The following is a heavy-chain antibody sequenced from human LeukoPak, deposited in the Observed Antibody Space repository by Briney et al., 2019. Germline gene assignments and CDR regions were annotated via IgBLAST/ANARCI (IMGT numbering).Heavy chain of an antibody. J-gene: IGHJ3*02. D-gene: IGHD6-13*01. V-gene: IGHV1-2*02. CDR2: TNPNSGGT. Sequence: GASVKGYCKASGYTFTGYYMHWVRQAPGQGLEWMGLTNPNSGGTNYAQKFQGRVTMTRDTSISTAYMELSRLRSDDTAVYYCARRGWQQLGNRDPFFDIWGQGTMVTVSS. CDR1: GYTFTGYY. CDR3: ARRGWQQLGNRDPFFDI.